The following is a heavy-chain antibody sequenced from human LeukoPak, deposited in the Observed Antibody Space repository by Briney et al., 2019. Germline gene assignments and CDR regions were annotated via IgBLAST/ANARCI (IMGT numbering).Heavy chain of an antibody. CDR2: ISSSSSSI. V-gene: IGHV3-48*01. Sequence: PGGSLRLSCAASGFTFNTYSMNWVRQAPGKGLEWVSYISSSSSSIYYADSVKGRFAISRDNAKNSLYLQMSSLRAEDTAVYYCATKRFCSSTRCQDAFDIWGQGTMVTVSS. CDR3: ATKRFCSSTRCQDAFDI. CDR1: GFTFNTYS. D-gene: IGHD2-2*01. J-gene: IGHJ3*02.